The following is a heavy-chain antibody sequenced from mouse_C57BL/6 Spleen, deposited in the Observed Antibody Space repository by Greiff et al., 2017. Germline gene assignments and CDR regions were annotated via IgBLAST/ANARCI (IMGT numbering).Heavy chain of an antibody. D-gene: IGHD1-1*01. J-gene: IGHJ4*01. CDR1: GYAFSSSW. V-gene: IGHV1-82*01. Sequence: VQLQQSGPELVKPGASVKISCKASGYAFSSSWMNWVKQRPGKGLEWIGRIYPGDGDTNYNGKFKGKATLTADKSSSTAYMQLSSLTSEDSAVYFCARGYYYGLYYYAMDYWGQGTSVTVSS. CDR3: ARGYYYGLYYYAMDY. CDR2: IYPGDGDT.